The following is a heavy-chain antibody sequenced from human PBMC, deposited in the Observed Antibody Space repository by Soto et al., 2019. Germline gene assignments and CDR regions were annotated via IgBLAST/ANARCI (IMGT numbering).Heavy chain of an antibody. Sequence: SVKVSCKASGGTFSSYAISWVRQAPGQGLEWMGGIIPIFGTADYAQKFQGRVTITADESTSTAYMELSSLRSEDTAVYYCARDKSSSCTNGVCHYYYSYGMDVWGQGTTVTVSS. CDR2: IIPIFGTA. CDR3: ARDKSSSCTNGVCHYYYSYGMDV. CDR1: GGTFSSYA. D-gene: IGHD2-8*01. J-gene: IGHJ6*02. V-gene: IGHV1-69*13.